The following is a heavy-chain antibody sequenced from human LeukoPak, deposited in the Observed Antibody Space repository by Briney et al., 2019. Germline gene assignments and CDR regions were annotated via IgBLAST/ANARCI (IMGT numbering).Heavy chain of an antibody. J-gene: IGHJ3*02. V-gene: IGHV3-74*01. CDR3: ARRGAATDSFDI. CDR1: GFTSSSYW. Sequence: SGGSLRLSCAVSGFTSSSYWMHWVRQAPGKGLVWVSRIKSDGSSTSYADSVKGRFTISRDNAKNTLYLQMNSLRAEDTAVYYCARRGAATDSFDIWGQGTMVTVSS. CDR2: IKSDGSST. D-gene: IGHD1-26*01.